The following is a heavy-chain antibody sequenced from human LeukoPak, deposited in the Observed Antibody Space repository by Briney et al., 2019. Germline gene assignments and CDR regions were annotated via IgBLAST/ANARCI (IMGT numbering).Heavy chain of an antibody. D-gene: IGHD6-13*01. CDR3: ARDRYSSSWYGGYYYYYMDV. V-gene: IGHV3-48*03. Sequence: GGSLRLSCAASGFTFSSYEMNRVRQAPGKGLDWVSYISSSGSTIYYADSVKGRFTISRDNAKNSLYLQMNSLRAEDTAVYYCARDRYSSSWYGGYYYYYMDVWGKGTTVTISS. J-gene: IGHJ6*03. CDR2: ISSSGSTI. CDR1: GFTFSSYE.